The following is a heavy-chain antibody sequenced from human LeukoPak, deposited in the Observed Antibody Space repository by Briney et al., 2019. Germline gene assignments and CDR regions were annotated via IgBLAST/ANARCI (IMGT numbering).Heavy chain of an antibody. CDR1: GGTFSSYT. CDR2: IIPILGIA. Sequence: ASVKVSRKASGGTFSSYTISWVRQAPGQGLEWMGRIIPILGIANYAQKFQGRVTITADKSTSTAYMELSSLRSEDTAVYYCARDTITGNWFDPWGQGTLVTVSS. CDR3: ARDTITGNWFDP. V-gene: IGHV1-69*04. D-gene: IGHD1-14*01. J-gene: IGHJ5*02.